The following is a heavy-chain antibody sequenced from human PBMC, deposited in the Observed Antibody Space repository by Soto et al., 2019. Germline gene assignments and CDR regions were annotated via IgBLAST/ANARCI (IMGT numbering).Heavy chain of an antibody. J-gene: IGHJ6*02. CDR2: IYPGDSDT. CDR1: GYSFTSYW. Sequence: GESLKISCKGSGYSFTSYWIGWVRQMPGKGLEWMGIIYPGDSDTRYSPSFQGQVTISADKSISTAYLQWSSLKASDTAMYYCERGCTNGVCPYGMDVWGQGTTVTVSS. V-gene: IGHV5-51*01. D-gene: IGHD2-8*01. CDR3: ERGCTNGVCPYGMDV.